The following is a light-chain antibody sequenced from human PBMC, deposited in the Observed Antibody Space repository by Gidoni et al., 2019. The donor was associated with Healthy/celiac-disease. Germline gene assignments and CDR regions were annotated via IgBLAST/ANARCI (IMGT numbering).Light chain of an antibody. CDR2: AAS. J-gene: IGKJ1*01. V-gene: IGKV1-39*01. Sequence: DIQMTQSPSSLSASVGDRVTISCRSSQSISSHLKWYQQKPGQAPKLLIYAASSLQSGVPSRFSGSGSGTNFTLTSSSLQPEDFAAYYCQQSYSTSWTFGQGTKVEIK. CDR1: QSISSH. CDR3: QQSYSTSWT.